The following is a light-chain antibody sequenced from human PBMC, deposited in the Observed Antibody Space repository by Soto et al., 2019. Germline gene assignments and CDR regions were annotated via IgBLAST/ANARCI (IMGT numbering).Light chain of an antibody. Sequence: DIQMTQSPSSLSASVGDRVTITCRASQSISNYLNWYQQKPGKAPKLLIYGASNLQSGVPSRFSGSGAGTDFTLTISSLQPVDFATFYCQQSYSSPLTFGGGTKVEIK. J-gene: IGKJ4*01. CDR3: QQSYSSPLT. CDR1: QSISNY. V-gene: IGKV1-39*01. CDR2: GAS.